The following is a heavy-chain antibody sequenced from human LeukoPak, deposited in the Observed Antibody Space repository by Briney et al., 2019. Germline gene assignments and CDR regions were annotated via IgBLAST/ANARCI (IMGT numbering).Heavy chain of an antibody. CDR1: GGTFSSYA. CDR2: IIPIFGTA. V-gene: IGHV1-69*05. CDR3: ARERNYYDSSSAYFQH. Sequence: SVKVSCKASGGTFSSYAISWVRQAPGQGLEWMGGIIPIFGTANYAQKFQGRVMITTDESTSTAYMELSSLRSEDTAVYYCARERNYYDSSSAYFQHWGQGTLVTVSS. J-gene: IGHJ1*01. D-gene: IGHD3-22*01.